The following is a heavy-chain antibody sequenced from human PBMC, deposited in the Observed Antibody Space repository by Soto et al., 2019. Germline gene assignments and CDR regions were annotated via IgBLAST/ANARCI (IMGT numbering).Heavy chain of an antibody. CDR3: ARGSYSGSYRDY. CDR2: IYYSGST. V-gene: IGHV4-30-4*01. Sequence: SEILSLTCTVSGGSISSGDYYWSWIRQPPGKGLEWIGYIYYSGSTYYNPSLKSRVTISVDTSKNQFSLKLSSVTAADTAVYYCARGSYSGSYRDYWGQGTLVTVSS. J-gene: IGHJ4*02. CDR1: GGSISSGDYY. D-gene: IGHD1-26*01.